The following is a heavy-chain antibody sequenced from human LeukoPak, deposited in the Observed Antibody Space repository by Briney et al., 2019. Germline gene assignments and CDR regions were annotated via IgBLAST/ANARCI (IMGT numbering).Heavy chain of an antibody. D-gene: IGHD3-16*02. CDR3: ARHSVYDYVWGSYRYTPYFDY. Sequence: GESLKISCKGSGYSFTSYWIGWVRQMPGKGLEWMGIIYPGDSDTRYSPSFQGQVTISADKSISTAYLQWSSLKASDTAMYYCARHSVYDYVWGSYRYTPYFDYWGQGTLVTVSS. CDR2: IYPGDSDT. J-gene: IGHJ4*02. CDR1: GYSFTSYW. V-gene: IGHV5-51*01.